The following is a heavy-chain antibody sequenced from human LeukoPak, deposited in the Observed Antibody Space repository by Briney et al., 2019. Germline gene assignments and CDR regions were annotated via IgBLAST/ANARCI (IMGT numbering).Heavy chain of an antibody. CDR2: IIPILGIA. J-gene: IGHJ4*02. CDR3: ARGVHGSEFDY. D-gene: IGHD1-26*01. CDR1: GGTFSSYT. V-gene: IGHV1-69*02. Sequence: SVKVSCKASGGTFSSYTISWVRQAPGQGLEWMGRIIPILGIANYAQKFQGRVTITADKSTSTAYMELSSLRSEDTAVYYCARGVHGSEFDYWGQGTLVTVCS.